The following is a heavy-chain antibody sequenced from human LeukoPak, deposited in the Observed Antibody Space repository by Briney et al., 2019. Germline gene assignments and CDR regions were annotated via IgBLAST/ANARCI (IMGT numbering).Heavy chain of an antibody. CDR2: ISGSGGST. V-gene: IGHV3-23*01. Sequence: GGSLRLSCAASGFTFSSYAMSWVRQAPGKGLEWVSAISGSGGSTYYADSVKGRFTISRDNSKNTLYLQMNSLRAEDTAVYYCAKAPWRIAAAGTYFDYWGQGTLVTVSS. CDR3: AKAPWRIAAAGTYFDY. J-gene: IGHJ4*02. CDR1: GFTFSSYA. D-gene: IGHD6-13*01.